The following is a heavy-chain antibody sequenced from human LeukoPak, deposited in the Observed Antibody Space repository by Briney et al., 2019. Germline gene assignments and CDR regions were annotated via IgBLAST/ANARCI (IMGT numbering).Heavy chain of an antibody. CDR1: GFTFSSYA. CDR3: AKKEVGGGGSSYYYYGMDV. Sequence: GGSLRLSCAASGFTFSSYAMSWVRQAPGKGLEWVSAISGSGGSTYYADSVKGRFTISRDNSKNTLYLQMNSLRAEDTAVYYCAKKEVGGGGSSYYYYGMDVWGQGTTVTVSS. V-gene: IGHV3-23*01. D-gene: IGHD2-15*01. CDR2: ISGSGGST. J-gene: IGHJ6*02.